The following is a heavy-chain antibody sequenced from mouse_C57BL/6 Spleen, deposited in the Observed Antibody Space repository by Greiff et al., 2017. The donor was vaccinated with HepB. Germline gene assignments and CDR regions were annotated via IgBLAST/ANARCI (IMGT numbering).Heavy chain of an antibody. D-gene: IGHD1-2*01. CDR3: AHYDGDY. CDR1: GYTFTSYW. V-gene: IGHV1-59*01. J-gene: IGHJ2*01. CDR2: IDPSDSYT. Sequence: QVHVKQSGAELVRPGTSVKLSCKASGYTFTSYWMHWVKQRPGQGLEWIGVIDPSDSYTNYNQKFKGKATLTVDTSSSTAYMQLSSLTSEDSAVYYCAHYDGDYWGQGTTLTVSS.